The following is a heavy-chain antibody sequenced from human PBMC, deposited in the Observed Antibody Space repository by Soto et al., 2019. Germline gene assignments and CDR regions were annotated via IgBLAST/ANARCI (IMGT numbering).Heavy chain of an antibody. CDR1: GYTFTSYA. J-gene: IGHJ4*02. D-gene: IGHD3-22*01. Sequence: ASVKVSCKASGYTFTSYAMHWVRQAPGQRLEWMGWINAGNGNTKYSQKLQGRVTMTTDTSTSTAYMELRSLRSDDTAVYYCARGVDYYDSSGHFDYWGQGTLVTVSS. CDR2: INAGNGNT. V-gene: IGHV1-3*01. CDR3: ARGVDYYDSSGHFDY.